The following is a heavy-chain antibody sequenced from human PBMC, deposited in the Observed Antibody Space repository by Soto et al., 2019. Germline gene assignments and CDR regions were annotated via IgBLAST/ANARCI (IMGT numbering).Heavy chain of an antibody. CDR2: IKQDGSEK. CDR1: GFTFSSYW. Sequence: QLVESGGGLVQPGGSLRLSCAASGFTFSSYWMSWVRQAPGKGLEWVANIKQDGSEKYYVDSVKGRFTISRDNAKNSLYLQMNSLRAEDTAVYYCAREHFGVVIMPHRGMDVWGQGTTVTVSS. D-gene: IGHD3-3*01. CDR3: AREHFGVVIMPHRGMDV. J-gene: IGHJ6*02. V-gene: IGHV3-7*03.